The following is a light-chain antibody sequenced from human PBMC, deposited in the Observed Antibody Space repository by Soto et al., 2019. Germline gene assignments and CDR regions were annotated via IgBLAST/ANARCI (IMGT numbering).Light chain of an antibody. Sequence: IQLTHSPSSLSASVGDRVTITCRASQGISSYVAWYQQKPGKAPKLLIYAASTLQSGVPSRFSGSGSGTDVTLTISSLQPEDFAVYYCQQLNGYPLTFGGGTKVEI. V-gene: IGKV1-9*01. CDR1: QGISSY. CDR2: AAS. J-gene: IGKJ4*01. CDR3: QQLNGYPLT.